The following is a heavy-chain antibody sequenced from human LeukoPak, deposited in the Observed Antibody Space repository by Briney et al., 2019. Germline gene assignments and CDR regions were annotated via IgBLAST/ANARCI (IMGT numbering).Heavy chain of an antibody. Sequence: GGSLRLSCAASGFTFSDYYMSWIRQAPGKGLEWVSYISSSGNTIYSADSVKGRFTISRDNAKNSLYLQMNSLRAEDTAVYYCARDEYSSSWYPYWGQGTLVTVSS. CDR3: ARDEYSSSWYPY. D-gene: IGHD6-13*01. J-gene: IGHJ4*02. CDR2: ISSSGNTI. CDR1: GFTFSDYY. V-gene: IGHV3-11*01.